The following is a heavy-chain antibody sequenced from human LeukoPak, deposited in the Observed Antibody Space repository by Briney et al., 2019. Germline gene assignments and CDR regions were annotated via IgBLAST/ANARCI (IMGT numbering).Heavy chain of an antibody. CDR2: IYYSGST. CDR1: GGSVSSGSYY. CDR3: AHYGDYSYNWFDP. D-gene: IGHD4-17*01. V-gene: IGHV4-61*01. Sequence: SETLSLTCTVSGGSVSSGSYYWSWIRQPPGKGLEWIGYIYYSGSTNYNPSLKSRVTISVDTSKNQFSLKMSSVTAADTAVYYCAHYGDYSYNWFDPWSQGTLVTVSS. J-gene: IGHJ5*02.